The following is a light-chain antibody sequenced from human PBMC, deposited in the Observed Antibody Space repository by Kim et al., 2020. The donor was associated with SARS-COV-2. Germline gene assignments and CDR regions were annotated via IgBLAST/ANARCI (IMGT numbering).Light chain of an antibody. J-gene: IGKJ2*01. Sequence: LSPGESATLSCRASHSVNSNYLAWYQQKPGQAPRVLIYGASTRATGVPDRFGGSGSGTDFTLTITRLEPEDFAVYFCKQYGSSPRTFGQGTKLEI. V-gene: IGKV3-20*01. CDR2: GAS. CDR3: KQYGSSPRT. CDR1: HSVNSNY.